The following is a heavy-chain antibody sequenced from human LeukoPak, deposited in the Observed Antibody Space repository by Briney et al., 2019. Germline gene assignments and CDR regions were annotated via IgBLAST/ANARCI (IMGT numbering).Heavy chain of an antibody. V-gene: IGHV3-23*01. D-gene: IGHD2-2*01. Sequence: GGSLRLSCAASGFTFSTYALSWVRQAPGKGLEWVSAISGGITYYADSVKGRFTTSRDNSKNTLYLQMNSLRAEDTAVYYCAKEYCSNTTCCGCFDYWGQGTLVTVSS. CDR3: AKEYCSNTTCCGCFDY. CDR1: GFTFSTYA. CDR2: ISGGIT. J-gene: IGHJ4*02.